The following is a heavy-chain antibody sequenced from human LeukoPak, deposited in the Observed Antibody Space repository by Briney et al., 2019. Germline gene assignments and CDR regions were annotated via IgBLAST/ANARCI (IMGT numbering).Heavy chain of an antibody. V-gene: IGHV3-21*01. CDR1: GLTFRSYS. J-gene: IGHJ4*02. D-gene: IGHD2-21*01. CDR3: AREGSIVPHQDLDC. CDR2: INSRGNDK. Sequence: GGSLRLSCAASGLTFRSYSMNWVRQAPGKGLEWVSSINSRGNDKYYAESVKGRFTISRDNAKNSLYLQMNNLRVEDTAVYYCAREGSIVPHQDLDCWGQGSLVTVSS.